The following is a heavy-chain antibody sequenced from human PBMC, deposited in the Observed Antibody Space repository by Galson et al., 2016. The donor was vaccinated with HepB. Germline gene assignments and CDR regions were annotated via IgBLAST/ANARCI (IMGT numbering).Heavy chain of an antibody. V-gene: IGHV4-59*01. J-gene: IGHJ5*02. D-gene: IGHD3-10*01. Sequence: ETLSLTCTVSAGSISPYYWSWIRKPPGKGLEWIGHIYYTGSTSYNPSLKSRVTISVDTSNKLFALRLISVTAADAAVYYCARVAEERVDGWGTYYWFDPWGQGTLVTVSS. CDR3: ARVAEERVDGWGTYYWFDP. CDR2: IYYTGST. CDR1: AGSISPYY.